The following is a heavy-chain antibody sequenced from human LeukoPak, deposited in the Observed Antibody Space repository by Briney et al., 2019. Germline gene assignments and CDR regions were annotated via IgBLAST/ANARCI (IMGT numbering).Heavy chain of an antibody. J-gene: IGHJ3*01. V-gene: IGHV3-23*01. CDR3: AKSFYDCSGVPRSGFDL. CDR2: ISGSGKST. Sequence: GGSLRLSCAASGVTFSRYALKWVRQAPGKGLEWVSVISGSGKSTYYADSVKGRFTIFRDNSKNTVFVHMNSLRADDTAVYFCAKSFYDCSGVPRSGFDLWGQGTIVTVSS. CDR1: GVTFSRYA. D-gene: IGHD3-22*01.